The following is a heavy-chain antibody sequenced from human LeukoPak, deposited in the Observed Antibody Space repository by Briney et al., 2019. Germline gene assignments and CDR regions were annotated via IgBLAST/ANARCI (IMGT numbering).Heavy chain of an antibody. V-gene: IGHV3-23*01. J-gene: IGHJ3*02. CDR2: VSGSGGST. Sequence: GGSLRLSCAASGFTFSSYAMSWVRQAPGKGLEWVSAVSGSGGSTYYADSVKGRFTISRDNSKNTLYLQMNSLRAEDTAVYYCAKGLRGLLDAFDIWGQGTMVTVSS. CDR1: GFTFSSYA. CDR3: AKGLRGLLDAFDI. D-gene: IGHD3-10*01.